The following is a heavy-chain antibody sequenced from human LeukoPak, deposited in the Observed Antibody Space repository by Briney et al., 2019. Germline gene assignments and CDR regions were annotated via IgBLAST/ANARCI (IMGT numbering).Heavy chain of an antibody. V-gene: IGHV3-21*01. CDR1: GFTFSSYG. J-gene: IGHJ4*02. Sequence: GGSLRLSCAASGFTFSSYGMTWVRQAPGKGLEWVSWISSSSTYISYADSVKGRFTISRDDAGNSLYLRMNSLGAEDTAVYYCARVGAYYDSSGYSPIDYWGQGTLVTVSS. CDR2: ISSSSTYI. D-gene: IGHD3-22*01. CDR3: ARVGAYYDSSGYSPIDY.